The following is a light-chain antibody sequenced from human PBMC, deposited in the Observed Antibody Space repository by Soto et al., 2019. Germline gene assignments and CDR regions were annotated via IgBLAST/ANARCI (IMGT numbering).Light chain of an antibody. CDR3: GTWDSRLRVVV. CDR2: DNN. CDR1: SSNIGNNY. Sequence: QSVLTQPPLVSAAPRQKVTISCSGSSSNIGNNYVSWYHRVPGTAPKLLIYDNNERPSGIPDRFSGSKSGTSATLDITGLQTGDEGDYYCGTWDSRLRVVVFGGGTKLTVL. J-gene: IGLJ2*01. V-gene: IGLV1-51*01.